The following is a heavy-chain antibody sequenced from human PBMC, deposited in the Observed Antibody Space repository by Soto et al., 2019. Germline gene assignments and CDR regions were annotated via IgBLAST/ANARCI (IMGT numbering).Heavy chain of an antibody. Sequence: QVQLQESGPGLVKPSETLSLTCTVSGGSISSYYWSWIRQPPGKGLEWIGNIYYSGSTNYNPSLKSRVTISVDTSKNQFSLKLSSVTAADTAVYYCARMAYDFWSGYKNWFDPWGQGTLVTVSS. CDR1: GGSISSYY. V-gene: IGHV4-59*01. CDR3: ARMAYDFWSGYKNWFDP. J-gene: IGHJ5*02. D-gene: IGHD3-3*01. CDR2: IYYSGST.